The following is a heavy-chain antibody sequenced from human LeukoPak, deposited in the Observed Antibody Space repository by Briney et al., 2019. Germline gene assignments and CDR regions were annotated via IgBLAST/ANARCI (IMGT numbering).Heavy chain of an antibody. D-gene: IGHD3-22*01. J-gene: IGHJ4*02. CDR1: GYTFTRYF. V-gene: IGHV1-46*01. CDR3: AGHQTEGYYDSSGSFDY. CDR2: INPNGGST. Sequence: ASVKVSCKASGYTFTRYFMHWVRQAPGQGPEWMGIINPNGGSTSSAQKFQDRVTMARDTSTSTVYMELSSLRSEDMAIYYCAGHQTEGYYDSSGSFDYWGQGTLVTVSS.